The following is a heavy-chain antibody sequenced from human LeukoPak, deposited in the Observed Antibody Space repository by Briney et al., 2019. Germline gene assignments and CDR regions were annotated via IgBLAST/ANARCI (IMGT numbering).Heavy chain of an antibody. V-gene: IGHV4-59*12. Sequence: SETLSLTCTVSGGSISSYYWSWIRQPPGKGLEWIGYIYYSGSTNYNPSLKSRVTMSVDTSKNQFSLKLSSVTAVDTAVYYCAGKSVDDYYFDYWGQGTLVTVSS. CDR1: GGSISSYY. CDR3: AGKSVDDYYFDY. J-gene: IGHJ4*02. D-gene: IGHD5/OR15-5a*01. CDR2: IYYSGST.